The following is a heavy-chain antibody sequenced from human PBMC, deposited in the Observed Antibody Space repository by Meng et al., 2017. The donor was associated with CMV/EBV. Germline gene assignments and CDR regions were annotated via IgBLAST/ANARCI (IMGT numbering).Heavy chain of an antibody. CDR3: AREGSFDGEISHYYYGMDV. CDR1: GGSISSYY. J-gene: IGHJ6*02. Sequence: SETLSLTCTVSGGSISSYYWSWIRQPPGKGLEWIGYIYYSGSTNYNPSLKSRVTISVDTSKNQFSLKLSSVTAADTAVYYCAREGSFDGEISHYYYGMDVWGQGTTVTVSS. CDR2: IYYSGST. V-gene: IGHV4-59*01. D-gene: IGHD3-10*01.